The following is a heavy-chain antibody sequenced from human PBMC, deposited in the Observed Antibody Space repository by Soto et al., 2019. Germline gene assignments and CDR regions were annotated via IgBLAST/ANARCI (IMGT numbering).Heavy chain of an antibody. Sequence: GASVKVSCKASGYTFSASGISWVRQTPGQGLEWMGWISTSNGYTTYAEKFQDRITITADTSTDAAYMELRSLTSDDTALYFCAGDRSFALLEWSPSLSYGMDVWGQGTTVTVSS. D-gene: IGHD3-3*01. J-gene: IGHJ6*02. CDR2: ISTSNGYT. V-gene: IGHV1-18*01. CDR3: AGDRSFALLEWSPSLSYGMDV. CDR1: GYTFSASG.